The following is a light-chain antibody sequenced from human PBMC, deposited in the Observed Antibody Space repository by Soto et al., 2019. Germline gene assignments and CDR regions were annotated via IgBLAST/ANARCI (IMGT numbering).Light chain of an antibody. CDR2: GAS. J-gene: IGKJ2*01. Sequence: EIVLTQSPGTLSLSPGERATLSCRASQSVYNSYLAWYQQKPGQAPRLLINGASNRATGIPDRFSGSGSGTDFTLTISRLEPEDFAVYYFQQYGSPHHSFGQGTKLEIK. V-gene: IGKV3-20*01. CDR1: QSVYNSY. CDR3: QQYGSPHHS.